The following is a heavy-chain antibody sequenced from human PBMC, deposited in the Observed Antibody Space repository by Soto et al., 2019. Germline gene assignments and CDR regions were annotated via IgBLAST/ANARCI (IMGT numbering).Heavy chain of an antibody. V-gene: IGHV3-21*01. Sequence: GGSLRLSCAASGFTFSSYSMNWVRQAPGKGLEWVSSISSSSSYIYYADSVKGRFTISRDNAKNSLYLQMNSLRAEDTAVSYCARDEAISASGIAFDIWGQGTMVPVSS. CDR2: ISSSSSYI. CDR3: ARDEAISASGIAFDI. CDR1: GFTFSSYS. D-gene: IGHD6-13*01. J-gene: IGHJ3*02.